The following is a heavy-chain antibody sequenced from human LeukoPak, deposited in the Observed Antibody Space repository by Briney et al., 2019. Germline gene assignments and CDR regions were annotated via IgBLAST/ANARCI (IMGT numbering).Heavy chain of an antibody. V-gene: IGHV3-30*19. CDR3: ARGIRFLEWFLDY. Sequence: GGSLRLSCAVSGFTFSNNGMHWVRQAPGKGLEWVAVISYDGSNKYYADSVKGRFTISRDNSKNTLYLQMNSLRAEDTAVYYCARGIRFLEWFLDYWGQGTLVTVSS. J-gene: IGHJ4*02. CDR2: ISYDGSNK. D-gene: IGHD3-3*01. CDR1: GFTFSNNG.